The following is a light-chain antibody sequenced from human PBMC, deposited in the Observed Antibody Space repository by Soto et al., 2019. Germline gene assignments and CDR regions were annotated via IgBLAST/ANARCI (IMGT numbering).Light chain of an antibody. J-gene: IGLJ1*01. Sequence: QSVLTQPPSASGTPGQTVTISCSISSSNIGTNPVSWYHQLPGAAPKLLIYTNSQRPLGVPVRFSGSKSGTSASLAISGLQSEDEGDYYCATWDDNVYVFGTGTQLTVL. CDR1: SSNIGTNP. CDR3: ATWDDNVYV. V-gene: IGLV1-44*01. CDR2: TNS.